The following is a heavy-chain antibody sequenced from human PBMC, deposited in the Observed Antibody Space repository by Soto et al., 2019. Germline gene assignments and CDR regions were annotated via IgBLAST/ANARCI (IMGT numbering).Heavy chain of an antibody. Sequence: QVQLQESGPGLVKPSGTLSLTCAVSGGSISSGTWWSWVRQPPWRGLEWIGEIYHSGSPNYNPSLKSRVTMSVDKSKNLFSLRLSSVTAADSALYYCARRVPAAPNWFDPWGQGTLVTVSS. V-gene: IGHV4-4*02. D-gene: IGHD2-2*01. CDR1: GGSISSGTW. CDR3: ARRVPAAPNWFDP. CDR2: IYHSGSP. J-gene: IGHJ5*02.